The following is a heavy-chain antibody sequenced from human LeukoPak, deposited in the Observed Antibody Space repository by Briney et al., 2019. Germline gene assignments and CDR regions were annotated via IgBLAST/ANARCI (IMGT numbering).Heavy chain of an antibody. CDR2: ISGSTTYT. Sequence: GESLRLSCAASGFTFSDYYMSWIRQAPGKGLEWVSYISGSTTYTTYADSVKGRFTISRDNAKNSLYLQMNSLRAEDTAVYYCASQTPRRLPIAVADYFDYWGQGTLVTVSS. J-gene: IGHJ4*02. D-gene: IGHD6-19*01. CDR3: ASQTPRRLPIAVADYFDY. V-gene: IGHV3-11*06. CDR1: GFTFSDYY.